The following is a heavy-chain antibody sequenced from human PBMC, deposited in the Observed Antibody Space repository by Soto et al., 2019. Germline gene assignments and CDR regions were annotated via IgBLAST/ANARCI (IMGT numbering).Heavy chain of an antibody. V-gene: IGHV4-59*01. Sequence: SETLSLTCTVSGGSISSYYWSWIRQPPGKGLEWIGYIYYSGSTNYNPSLKSRVTISVDTSKNQFSLKLSSVTAADTAVYYCARSGGQLWLSWNSYYYMDVWGKGTTVTVSS. CDR3: ARSGGQLWLSWNSYYYMDV. CDR2: IYYSGST. CDR1: GGSISSYY. J-gene: IGHJ6*03. D-gene: IGHD5-18*01.